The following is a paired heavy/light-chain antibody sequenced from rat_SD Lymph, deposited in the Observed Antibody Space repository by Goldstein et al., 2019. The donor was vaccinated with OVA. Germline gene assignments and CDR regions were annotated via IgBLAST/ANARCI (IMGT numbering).Heavy chain of an antibody. Sequence: EVQLVESGGGLVQPGRSLKLSCLASGFTFSYYGMNWIRQAPGKGLEWITSIDSGSNYIYYADTVKGRFTISRDNAKNTLYLQMTSLRSDDTAFYYCARHNTVASGYYFDYWGQGVMVTVSS. CDR1: GFTFSYYG. CDR3: ARHNTVASGYYFDY. V-gene: IGHV5-34*01. CDR2: IDSGSNYI. D-gene: IGHD4-1*01. J-gene: IGHJ2*01.
Light chain of an antibody. Sequence: DVQMTQSPYNLAASPGESVSINCKASKSISKYLAWYQQKPGKAIKLLIYDGSTLQSGIPSRFSGSRAGTDFTLTIRSLEPEDFGLYYCQQHNEYPFTFGSGTKLEIE. J-gene: IGKJ4*01. CDR1: KSISKY. V-gene: IGKV16S1*01. CDR3: QQHNEYPFT. CDR2: DGS.